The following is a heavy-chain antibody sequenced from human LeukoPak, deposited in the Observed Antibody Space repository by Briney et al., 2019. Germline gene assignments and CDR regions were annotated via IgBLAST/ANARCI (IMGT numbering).Heavy chain of an antibody. CDR1: GFTFSSYE. CDR2: IRSKANSYAT. D-gene: IGHD3-10*01. Sequence: PGGSLRLSCAASGFTFSSYEMNWVRQAPGKGLEWVGRIRSKANSYATAYAASVKGRFTISRDDSKNTAYLQMNSLKTEDTAVYYCTTHRLLWFGELLSSDYWGQGTLVTVSS. CDR3: TTHRLLWFGELLSSDY. V-gene: IGHV3-73*01. J-gene: IGHJ4*02.